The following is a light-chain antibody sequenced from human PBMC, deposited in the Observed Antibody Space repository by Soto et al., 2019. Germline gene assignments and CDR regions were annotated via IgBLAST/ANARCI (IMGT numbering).Light chain of an antibody. CDR1: QSVSSSY. V-gene: IGKV3-20*01. J-gene: IGKJ5*01. CDR3: QHFGGTTFT. Sequence: PGEGATLSCRASQSVSSSYIAWYQQRPGQTPSLLIYGASPRATGIPDRFSGSGSGTHFTLTISRLEPGDFAVYYCQHFGGTTFTFGQGTRLEIK. CDR2: GAS.